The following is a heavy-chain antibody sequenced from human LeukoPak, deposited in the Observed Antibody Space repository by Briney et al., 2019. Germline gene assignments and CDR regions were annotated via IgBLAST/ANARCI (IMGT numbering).Heavy chain of an antibody. CDR1: GFTVSSNY. V-gene: IGHV3-53*01. D-gene: IGHD6-19*01. CDR3: ARGGSSGWYALGY. CDR2: IYSGGTT. J-gene: IGHJ4*02. Sequence: GGSLRLSCAASGFTVSSNYMTWVRQAPGTGLEWVSVIYSGGTTYYADSVKGRFTISRDNSKNTLYLQMNSLRAEDTAVYYCARGGSSGWYALGYWGQGTLVTVSS.